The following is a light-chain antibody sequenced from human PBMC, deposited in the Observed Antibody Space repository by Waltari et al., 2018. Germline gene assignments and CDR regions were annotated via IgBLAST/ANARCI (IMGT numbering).Light chain of an antibody. V-gene: IGLV10-54*04. CDR2: RKN. Sequence: QAVLTQPPSIFNVLRPTGTPTSSGNSHNVDNQREAWLQQYQGHPTKLLFYRKNNRRSGISARFSASRSANTASLTITGLQPEDEADYYCSAWDSNLNAWVFGGGTKLTVL. CDR3: SAWDSNLNAWV. J-gene: IGLJ3*02. CDR1: SHNVDNQR.